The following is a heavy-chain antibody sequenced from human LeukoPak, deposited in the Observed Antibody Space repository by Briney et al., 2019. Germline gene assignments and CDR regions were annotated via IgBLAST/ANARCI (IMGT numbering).Heavy chain of an antibody. CDR1: GFTFSRYW. CDR2: IHSGGST. Sequence: PGGSLRLSCAASGFTFSRYWMHWVRQAPGKGLDWVSVIHSGGSTYYADSVKGRFTISRDNSKDTLYLQMSSLRAEDTAVYYCAILPRGDYWGQGTLVTVSS. CDR3: AILPRGDY. J-gene: IGHJ4*02. V-gene: IGHV3-66*04.